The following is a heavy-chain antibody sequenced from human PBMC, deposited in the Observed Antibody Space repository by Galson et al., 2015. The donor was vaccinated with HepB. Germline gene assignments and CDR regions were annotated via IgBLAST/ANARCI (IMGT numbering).Heavy chain of an antibody. Sequence: SVKVSCKASGGTFSSYAISWVRQAPGQGLEWMGGIIPIFGTANYAQKFQGRVTITADKSTSTAYMELSSLRSEDTAVYYCASEGLDYSPYYFDYWGQGTLVTVSS. CDR3: ASEGLDYSPYYFDY. J-gene: IGHJ4*02. D-gene: IGHD4-11*01. CDR2: IIPIFGTA. CDR1: GGTFSSYA. V-gene: IGHV1-69*06.